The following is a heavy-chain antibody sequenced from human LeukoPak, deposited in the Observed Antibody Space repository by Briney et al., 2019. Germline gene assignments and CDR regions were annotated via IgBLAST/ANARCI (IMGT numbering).Heavy chain of an antibody. CDR3: ARSDSSGWRY. CDR2: IDPSDSYT. V-gene: IGHV5-10-1*01. Sequence: GESLRISCKGSGYSFTSYWISWVRQVPGKGLEWMGRIDPSDSYTNYSPSFRGHVTISVGRSIRTAYLQWSSLKASDTAMYFCARSDSSGWRYWGQGTLVTVSS. CDR1: GYSFTSYW. J-gene: IGHJ4*02. D-gene: IGHD6-19*01.